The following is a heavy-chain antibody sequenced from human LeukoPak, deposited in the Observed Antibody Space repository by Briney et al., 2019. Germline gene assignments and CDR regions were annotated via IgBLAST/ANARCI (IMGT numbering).Heavy chain of an antibody. CDR2: INHSGST. CDR1: GGSFSGYY. D-gene: IGHD6-19*01. Sequence: SETLSLTCAVYGGSFSGYYWSWIRQPPGKGLEWIGEINHSGSTNYNPSLKSRVTISVDTSKNQFSLKLSSVTAADTAVYYCARGVRTAVAGNIDYWGQGTLVTVSS. CDR3: ARGVRTAVAGNIDY. J-gene: IGHJ4*02. V-gene: IGHV4-34*01.